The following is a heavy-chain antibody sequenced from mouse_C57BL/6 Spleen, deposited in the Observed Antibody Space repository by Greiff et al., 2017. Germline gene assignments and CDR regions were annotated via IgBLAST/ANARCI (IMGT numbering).Heavy chain of an antibody. Sequence: QVQLQQSGPELVKPGASVKISCKASGYAFSSSWMNWVKQRPGKGLEWIGRIYPGDGDTNYNGKFKGKATLTADKSSSTASMQLSSLTSEDSAVYFCANYGSSSDFDDWGQGTTLTVSS. J-gene: IGHJ2*01. CDR3: ANYGSSSDFDD. D-gene: IGHD1-1*01. CDR1: GYAFSSSW. V-gene: IGHV1-82*01. CDR2: IYPGDGDT.